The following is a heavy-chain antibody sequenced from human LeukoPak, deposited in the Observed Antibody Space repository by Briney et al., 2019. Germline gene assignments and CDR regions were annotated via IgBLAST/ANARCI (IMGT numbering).Heavy chain of an antibody. D-gene: IGHD3-10*01. CDR3: AKRGIVIRGFLVMGFHKEAYYFDN. J-gene: IGHJ4*02. CDR1: GFTFRNYD. V-gene: IGHV3-23*01. Sequence: GGSLRLSCAASGFTFRNYDMSWVRQPPGKGLEWVSGIRESGGGTYSADSVKGRFTISRDNSMNTVYLQMNSLRAEDTAVYFCAKRGIVIRGFLVMGFHKEAYYFDNWGQGVLVTVSS. CDR2: IRESGGGT.